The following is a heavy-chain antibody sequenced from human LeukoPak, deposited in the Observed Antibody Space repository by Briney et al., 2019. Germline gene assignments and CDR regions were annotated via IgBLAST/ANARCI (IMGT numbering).Heavy chain of an antibody. J-gene: IGHJ4*02. Sequence: GASVKVSCKASGYTFTGYHMYWVRQAPGQGLEWMGWINPNSGGTSYAQKFQGRVTMTRDTSISTAYMELSRLRSDDTAVYYCARGGSSGYYFDYWGQGTLVTVSS. CDR3: ARGGSSGYYFDY. V-gene: IGHV1-2*02. D-gene: IGHD3-22*01. CDR1: GYTFTGYH. CDR2: INPNSGGT.